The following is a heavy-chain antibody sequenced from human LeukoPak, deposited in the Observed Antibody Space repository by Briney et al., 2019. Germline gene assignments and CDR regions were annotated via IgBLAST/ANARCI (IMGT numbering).Heavy chain of an antibody. V-gene: IGHV3-20*04. Sequence: GGSLRLSCAASGFTFNDYGMSWVRQAPGKGLEWVSGINWNGGSTGYADSVKGRFTISRDNAKNSLYLQMNSLRAEDTAVYYCARGSRGSYYVYWGQGTLVTVSS. CDR3: ARGSRGSYYVY. CDR1: GFTFNDYG. D-gene: IGHD1-26*01. J-gene: IGHJ4*02. CDR2: INWNGGST.